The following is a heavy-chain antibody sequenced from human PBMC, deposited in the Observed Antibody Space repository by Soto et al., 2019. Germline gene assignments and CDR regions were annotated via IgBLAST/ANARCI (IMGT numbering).Heavy chain of an antibody. Sequence: QVQLVQSGAEVKKPGASVKVSCKASGYTFTGYYMHWVRQAPGQGLEWMGWINPNSGGTNYAQKFQGWVTMTRDTSISTAYMELSRLRSDDTAVYYCARAPLDSSGYPQYYFDYWGQGTLVTVSS. J-gene: IGHJ4*02. CDR3: ARAPLDSSGYPQYYFDY. D-gene: IGHD3-22*01. CDR2: INPNSGGT. V-gene: IGHV1-2*04. CDR1: GYTFTGYY.